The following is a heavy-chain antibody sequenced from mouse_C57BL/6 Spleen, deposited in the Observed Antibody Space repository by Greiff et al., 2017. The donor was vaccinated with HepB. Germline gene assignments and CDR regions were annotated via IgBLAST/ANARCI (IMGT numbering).Heavy chain of an antibody. CDR3: ARGYYYGSSYEAWFAY. D-gene: IGHD1-1*01. V-gene: IGHV5-4*01. J-gene: IGHJ3*01. CDR2: ISDGGSYT. CDR1: GFTFSSYA. Sequence: EVHLVESGGGLVKPGGSLKLSCAASGFTFSSYAMSWVRQTPEKRLEWVATISDGGSYTYYPDNVKGRFTISRDNAKNNLYLQMSHLKSEDTAMYYCARGYYYGSSYEAWFAYWGQGTLVTVSA.